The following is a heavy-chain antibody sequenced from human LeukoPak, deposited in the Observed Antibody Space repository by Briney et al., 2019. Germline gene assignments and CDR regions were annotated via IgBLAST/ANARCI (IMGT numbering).Heavy chain of an antibody. J-gene: IGHJ3*02. Sequence: SQTLSLTCTVSGGSISSGGYYWSWIRQHPGKGLEWIGYIYYSGSTYYNPSLKSRVTISVDTSKTQFSLKLSSVSAADTDVYYCARAEGGVIFGVVIGAFDIWGQGTMVTVSS. CDR1: GGSISSGGYY. CDR2: IYYSGST. CDR3: ARAEGGVIFGVVIGAFDI. V-gene: IGHV4-31*03. D-gene: IGHD3-3*01.